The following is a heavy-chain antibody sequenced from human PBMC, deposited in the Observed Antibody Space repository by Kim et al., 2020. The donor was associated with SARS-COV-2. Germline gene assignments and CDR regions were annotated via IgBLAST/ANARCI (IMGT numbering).Heavy chain of an antibody. Sequence: LRSRVTISVDTSKSQFSLKLSAVTAADTAVYYCARGRRYGDYSRAYYFDYWGQGTLVTVSS. V-gene: IGHV4-39*07. CDR3: ARGRRYGDYSRAYYFDY. J-gene: IGHJ4*02. D-gene: IGHD4-17*01.